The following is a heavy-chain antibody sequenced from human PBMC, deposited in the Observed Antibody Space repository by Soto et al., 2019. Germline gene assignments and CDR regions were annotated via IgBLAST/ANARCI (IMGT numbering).Heavy chain of an antibody. CDR2: IKGDGSVK. Sequence: GGSLRLSCAASEFTYRNYWIHWVRQAPGKGPEWVANIKGDGSVKQYVNSVKGRFTISGDNAKNSWYLQMSSLRAEDTAVYYCSGETYDGFEIWGQGTMVTVSS. V-gene: IGHV3-7*01. CDR3: SGETYDGFEI. J-gene: IGHJ3*02. CDR1: EFTYRNYW.